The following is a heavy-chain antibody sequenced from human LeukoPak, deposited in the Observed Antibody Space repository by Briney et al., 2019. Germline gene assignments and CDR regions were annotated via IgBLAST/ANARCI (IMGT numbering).Heavy chain of an antibody. J-gene: IGHJ4*02. CDR2: ISYDGSNK. CDR1: GFTFSSYA. Sequence: GGSLRLSCAASGFTFSSYAMHWVRQAPGKELEWVAVISYDGSNKYYADSVKGRFTISRDNSKNTLYLQMNSLRAEDTAVYYCARVATTYYYDSSGSIDYWGQGTLVTVSS. CDR3: ARVATTYYYDSSGSIDY. V-gene: IGHV3-30-3*01. D-gene: IGHD3-22*01.